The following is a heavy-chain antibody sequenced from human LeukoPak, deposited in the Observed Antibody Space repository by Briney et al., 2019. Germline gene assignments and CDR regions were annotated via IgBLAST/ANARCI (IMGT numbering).Heavy chain of an antibody. CDR1: GFTVSSNY. D-gene: IGHD2-2*01. CDR2: IYSGGTT. V-gene: IGHV3-53*01. J-gene: IGHJ4*02. Sequence: GGSLRLSCAASGFTVSSNYMGWVRQAPDKGLEWVSVIYSGGTTYYADSVKGRFTISRDISKNTVFLQMNSLRAEDAAVYYCARNFGTSYNSWGQGILATVSS. CDR3: ARNFGTSYNS.